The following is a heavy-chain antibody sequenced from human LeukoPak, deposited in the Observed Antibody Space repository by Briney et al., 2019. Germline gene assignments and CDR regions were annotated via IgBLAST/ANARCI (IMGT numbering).Heavy chain of an antibody. D-gene: IGHD3-10*01. J-gene: IGHJ5*02. CDR3: AREVGGRFDP. V-gene: IGHV4-31*11. Sequence: SQTLSLTCAVSGGSISSGGYSWSWIRQPPGKGLEWIGYIYYSGSTYYNPSLKSRVTISVDTSKNQFSLKLSSVTAADTAVYYCAREVGGRFDPWGQGTLVTVSS. CDR1: GGSISSGGYS. CDR2: IYYSGST.